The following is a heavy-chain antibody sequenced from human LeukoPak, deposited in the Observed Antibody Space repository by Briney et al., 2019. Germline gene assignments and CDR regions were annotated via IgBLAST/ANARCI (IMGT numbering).Heavy chain of an antibody. D-gene: IGHD2-2*01. CDR3: VREVVVVPDYYYYGMDV. V-gene: IGHV3-11*01. CDR2: INFSGSSL. CDR1: GFTFSDYY. J-gene: IGHJ6*02. Sequence: KPGGSLRLSCAASGFTFSDYYMNWIRQAPGKGLEWISYINFSGSSLYYADSVKGRFTNSRDNAKNSLYLQMNSLRAEDTAVYYCVREVVVVPDYYYYGMDVWGQGTTVTVSS.